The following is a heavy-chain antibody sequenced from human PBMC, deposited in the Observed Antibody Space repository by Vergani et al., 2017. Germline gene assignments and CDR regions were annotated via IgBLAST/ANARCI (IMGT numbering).Heavy chain of an antibody. Sequence: QVNLQESGPGLVQPSETLSLTCTVSNYSISRGYFWVWIRRPPGKGLEWIASFHHTGMTYNNPSLKSRVTISVDTSKKLISLDLNSVTAADTAVYYCARHDYGDYRGVDYWGQGTLVTVSS. CDR2: FHHTGMT. V-gene: IGHV4-38-2*02. CDR1: NYSISRGYF. D-gene: IGHD4-17*01. J-gene: IGHJ4*02. CDR3: ARHDYGDYRGVDY.